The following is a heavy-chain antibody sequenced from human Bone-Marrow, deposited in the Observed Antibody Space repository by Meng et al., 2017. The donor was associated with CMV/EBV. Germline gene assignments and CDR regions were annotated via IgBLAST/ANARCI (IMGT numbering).Heavy chain of an antibody. CDR1: GFTFSSYW. D-gene: IGHD4-17*01. Sequence: LSCAASGFTFSSYWMHWVRQAPGKGLVWVSVIDSGGRTYYADSVKGRFTISRDNSKNTVYLQMNSLRAEDTAVYYCARLFDGDYPNYWGQGTLVTVSS. CDR2: IDSGGRT. J-gene: IGHJ4*02. CDR3: ARLFDGDYPNY. V-gene: IGHV3-66*01.